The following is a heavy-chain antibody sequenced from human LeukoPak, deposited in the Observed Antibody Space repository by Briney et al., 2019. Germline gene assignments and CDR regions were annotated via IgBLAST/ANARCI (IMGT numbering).Heavy chain of an antibody. Sequence: PGGSLRLSCAASGFTFSSYSMNWVRQAPGKGLEWVSSISSSSSYIYYADSVKGRFTISRDNAKNSLYLQMNSLRAEDTAVYYCARDARFLEWLSRWSYYHGMDVWGQGTTVTVSS. D-gene: IGHD3-3*01. CDR1: GFTFSSYS. CDR3: ARDARFLEWLSRWSYYHGMDV. J-gene: IGHJ6*02. CDR2: ISSSSSYI. V-gene: IGHV3-21*01.